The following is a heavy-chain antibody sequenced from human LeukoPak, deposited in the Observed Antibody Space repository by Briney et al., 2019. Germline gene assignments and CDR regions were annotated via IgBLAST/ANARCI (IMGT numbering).Heavy chain of an antibody. J-gene: IGHJ4*02. Sequence: GGSLRLSCAASGFTFSSYSMNWVRQAPGKGLEWVSSISSSSSYIYYADSVKGRFTISRDNAKNSLYLQMNSLRAEDTAVYYCARGDYYYDSSGYVSSENYFDYWGQGTLVTVSS. CDR2: ISSSSSYI. D-gene: IGHD3-22*01. V-gene: IGHV3-21*01. CDR3: ARGDYYYDSSGYVSSENYFDY. CDR1: GFTFSSYS.